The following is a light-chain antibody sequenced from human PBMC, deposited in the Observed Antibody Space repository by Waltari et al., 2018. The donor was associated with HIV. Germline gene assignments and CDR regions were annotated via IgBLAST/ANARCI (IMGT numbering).Light chain of an antibody. Sequence: QSVLTQPPSASGTPGQRVTISCSGSSPNIGTNSVYWCQQLPGTTPKLLIYRSNQRPSGIPDRFSGSSSGNTASLTITGAQAEDEADYYCNSRDSSGNRVFGGGTKLTVL. CDR3: NSRDSSGNRV. CDR1: SPNIGTNS. CDR2: RSN. V-gene: IGLV1-47*01. J-gene: IGLJ2*01.